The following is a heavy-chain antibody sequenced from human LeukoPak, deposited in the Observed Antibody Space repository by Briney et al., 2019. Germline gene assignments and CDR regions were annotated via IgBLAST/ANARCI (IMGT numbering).Heavy chain of an antibody. Sequence: PGGSLRLSCAASGFTFSSYSMNWGRQAPGKGLEWVSSISSSSSYIYYADSVKGRFTISRDNAKNSLYLQMNSLRAEDTAVYYCARGRAHDVRDFDYWGQGTLGTVSA. CDR3: ARGRAHDVRDFDY. J-gene: IGHJ4*02. V-gene: IGHV3-21*01. CDR1: GFTFSSYS. CDR2: ISSSSSYI. D-gene: IGHD5-24*01.